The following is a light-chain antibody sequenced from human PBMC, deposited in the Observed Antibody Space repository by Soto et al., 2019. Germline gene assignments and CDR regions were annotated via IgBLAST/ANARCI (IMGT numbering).Light chain of an antibody. CDR2: EVS. CDR3: SSYTSSSTYV. J-gene: IGLJ1*01. V-gene: IGLV2-14*01. Sequence: QSALTQPASVSGSPGQSITISCTGTSSDVGGYNYVSWYQQHPGKAPKLMIYEVSNRPSGVSNRFSASKSGNTASLTISGLQAEDEADYHCSSYTSSSTYVFGTGTKVTVL. CDR1: SSDVGGYNY.